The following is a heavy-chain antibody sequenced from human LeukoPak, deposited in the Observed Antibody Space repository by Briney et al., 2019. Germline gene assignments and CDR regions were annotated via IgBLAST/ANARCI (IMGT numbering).Heavy chain of an antibody. CDR3: ASHKENRPIFGVGRPVDF. CDR1: GGSFNSSRYY. CDR2: IYYSGST. J-gene: IGHJ4*02. Sequence: SETLSLTCTVSGGSFNSSRYYWGWIRQPPGTGLEWIGSIYYSGSTYYNPSLKSRVTISVDTSKNQFSLKLSSVTAADTAVYYCASHKENRPIFGVGRPVDFWGQGTLVTVSS. V-gene: IGHV4-39*01. D-gene: IGHD3-3*01.